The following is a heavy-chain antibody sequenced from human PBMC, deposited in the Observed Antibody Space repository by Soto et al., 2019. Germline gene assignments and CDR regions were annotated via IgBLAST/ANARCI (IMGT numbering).Heavy chain of an antibody. Sequence: SVKVSCKASGGTFSSYAISWVRQAPGQGLEWMGGIIPTFGTANYAQKFQGRVTITADESTSTAYMELSSLRSEDTAVYYCAKSATVTTDYFDYWGQGTLVTVSS. CDR2: IIPTFGTA. CDR1: GGTFSSYA. V-gene: IGHV1-69*13. CDR3: AKSATVTTDYFDY. D-gene: IGHD4-17*01. J-gene: IGHJ4*02.